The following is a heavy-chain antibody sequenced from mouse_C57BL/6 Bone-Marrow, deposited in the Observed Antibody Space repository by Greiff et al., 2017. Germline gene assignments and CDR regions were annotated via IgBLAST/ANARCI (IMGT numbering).Heavy chain of an antibody. CDR1: GFTFSSYA. J-gene: IGHJ4*01. Sequence: DVMLVESGEGLVKPGGSLKLSCAASGFTFSSYAMSWVRQTPEKRLEWVAYISSGGDYIYYADTVKGRFTISRDNARNTLYLQMSSLKSEDTAMYYCTRDYSNYEREMDYWGQGTSVTVSS. CDR2: ISSGGDYI. CDR3: TRDYSNYEREMDY. V-gene: IGHV5-9-1*02. D-gene: IGHD2-5*01.